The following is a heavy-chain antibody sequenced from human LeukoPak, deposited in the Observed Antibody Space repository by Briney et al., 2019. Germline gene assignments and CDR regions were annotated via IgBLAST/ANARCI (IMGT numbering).Heavy chain of an antibody. D-gene: IGHD3-9*01. J-gene: IGHJ6*02. CDR2: IIPIFGTA. V-gene: IGHV1-69*13. CDR1: GGTFSSYA. Sequence: GASVKVSCKASGGTFSSYAISWVRQAPGQGLEWMGGIIPIFGTANYAQKFQGRVTITADESTSTAYMELSSLRSEDTAVYYCARDRRVLRYFDWLGYYYGMDVWGQGTTVTVSS. CDR3: ARDRRVLRYFDWLGYYYGMDV.